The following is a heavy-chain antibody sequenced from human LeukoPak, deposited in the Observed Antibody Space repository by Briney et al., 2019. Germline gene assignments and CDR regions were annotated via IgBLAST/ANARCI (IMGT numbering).Heavy chain of an antibody. V-gene: IGHV3-30*02. CDR1: GFTFSSYG. J-gene: IGHJ6*03. Sequence: PGGSLRLSCAASGFTFSSYGMHWVRQAPGKGLEWVAFIRYDGSNKYYADPVKGRYTISRDNSKNTLYLQMNSLRAEDTAVYYCAKDGARDIVVVPAAIAGSGYYYMDVWGKGTTVTVSS. D-gene: IGHD2-2*02. CDR2: IRYDGSNK. CDR3: AKDGARDIVVVPAAIAGSGYYYMDV.